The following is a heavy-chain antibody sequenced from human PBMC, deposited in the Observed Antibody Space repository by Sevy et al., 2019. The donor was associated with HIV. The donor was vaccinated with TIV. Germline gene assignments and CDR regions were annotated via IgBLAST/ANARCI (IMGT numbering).Heavy chain of an antibody. CDR1: GGSITSLY. V-gene: IGHV4-59*08. J-gene: IGHJ4*02. CDR2: IYYNGHI. Sequence: SETLSLTCTVSGGSITSLYWNWIRQPPGKGLEWIANIYYNGHINYNPSLKSRVTLSLDTSTNQYSLRLSSVPAADTAMYYCAGENAWGRGYSWGQGTLVTVSS. CDR3: AGENAWGRGYS. D-gene: IGHD1-26*01.